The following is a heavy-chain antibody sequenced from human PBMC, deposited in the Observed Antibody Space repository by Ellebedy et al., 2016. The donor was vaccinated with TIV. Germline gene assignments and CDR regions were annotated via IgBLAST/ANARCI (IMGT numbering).Heavy chain of an antibody. CDR1: GYTFTSYY. CDR3: ARWGLGH. CDR2: INPSGGST. D-gene: IGHD1-26*01. V-gene: IGHV1-46*01. Sequence: AASVKVSCKASGYTFTSYYMHWVRQAPGQGLEWMGIINPSGGSTSYAQKFQGRVTMTTDTSTSTAYMELRSLRSDDTAVYYCARWGLGHWGQGTLVTVSS. J-gene: IGHJ4*02.